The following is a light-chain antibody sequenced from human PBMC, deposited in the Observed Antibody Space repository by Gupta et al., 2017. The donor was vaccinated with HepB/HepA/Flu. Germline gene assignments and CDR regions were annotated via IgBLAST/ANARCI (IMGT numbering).Light chain of an antibody. CDR3: QQSYSTPHGLT. V-gene: IGKV1-39*01. CDR1: QSVSNY. Sequence: DIQMTKSPSSLSASVGDRVTITCRASQSVSNYLNWYQQKPGKAPKLLIYAASSLQRGVPSRFSGSGSGTDFTLTISSLQPEDFATYYCQQSYSTPHGLTFGPGTKVDIK. CDR2: AAS. J-gene: IGKJ3*01.